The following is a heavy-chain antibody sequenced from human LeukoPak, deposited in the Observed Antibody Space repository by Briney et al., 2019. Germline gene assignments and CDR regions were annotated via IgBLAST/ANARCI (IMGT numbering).Heavy chain of an antibody. CDR1: GGTFSSYA. V-gene: IGHV1-18*01. J-gene: IGHJ4*02. Sequence: ASVKVSCKASGGTFSSYAISWVRQAPGQGLEWMGWISAYNGNTNYAQKLQGRVTMTTDTSTSTAYMELRSLRSDDTAVYYCARVVRYSYEEDYWGQGTLVTVSS. D-gene: IGHD5-18*01. CDR2: ISAYNGNT. CDR3: ARVVRYSYEEDY.